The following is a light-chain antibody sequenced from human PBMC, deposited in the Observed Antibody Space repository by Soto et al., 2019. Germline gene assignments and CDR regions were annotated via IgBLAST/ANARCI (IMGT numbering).Light chain of an antibody. CDR3: SSYASSSTYV. V-gene: IGLV2-14*03. CDR1: SSDVGGCNY. Sequence: QSVLTQPASVSGSPGQSITISCTGTSSDVGGCNYVSWYQQHPGKAPKLMLYDVSNRPSGVSNRFSGSKSGNSASLTISGLQAEDEADYYCSSYASSSTYVFGTGTKVTVL. J-gene: IGLJ1*01. CDR2: DVS.